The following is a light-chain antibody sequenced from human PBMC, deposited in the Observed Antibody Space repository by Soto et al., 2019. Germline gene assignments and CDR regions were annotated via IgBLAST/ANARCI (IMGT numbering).Light chain of an antibody. CDR3: AAWDGSLNGVV. V-gene: IGLV1-44*01. CDR2: SSN. CDR1: SSNIGSNT. J-gene: IGLJ3*02. Sequence: QAVVTQPPSASETPGQRVTISCSGGSSNIGSNTVNWYQQLPGTAPKLLIYSSNLRPSGVPDRISGSKSGTSASLAISGLQSGDEADYYCAAWDGSLNGVVFGGGTKVNVL.